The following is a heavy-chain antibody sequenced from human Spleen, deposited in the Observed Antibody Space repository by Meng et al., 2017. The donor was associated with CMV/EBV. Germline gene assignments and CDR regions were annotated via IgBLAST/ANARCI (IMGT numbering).Heavy chain of an antibody. J-gene: IGHJ4*02. CDR1: QFTFSKHW. V-gene: IGHV3-7*01. Sequence: GESLKISCAASQFTFSKHWMSWVRQAPGKGLEWVANIKEDGSEEYYVDSVKGRFTISRDNAKNSLYLQMNGLRVDDTAVYYCARLPVDTTFFIQEFYFDSWGQGALVTVSS. D-gene: IGHD3-3*01. CDR3: ARLPVDTTFFIQEFYFDS. CDR2: IKEDGSEE.